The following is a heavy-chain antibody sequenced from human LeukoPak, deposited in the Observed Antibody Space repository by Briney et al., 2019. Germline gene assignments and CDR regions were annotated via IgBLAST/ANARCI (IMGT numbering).Heavy chain of an antibody. CDR3: ARNKWELLTGDAFDI. V-gene: IGHV3-30*03. Sequence: PGGSLRLSCAASGFTFSSYGTHWVRQAPGKGLEWVAVISYDGSDKYYADSVKGRFTLSRDNSRNTLYLQMNSLRPEDTAVYYCARNKWELLTGDAFDIWGQGTMVTVSS. J-gene: IGHJ3*02. CDR1: GFTFSSYG. D-gene: IGHD1-26*01. CDR2: ISYDGSDK.